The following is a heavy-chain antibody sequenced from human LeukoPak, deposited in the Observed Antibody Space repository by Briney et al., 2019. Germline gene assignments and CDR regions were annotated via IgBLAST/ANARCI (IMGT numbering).Heavy chain of an antibody. CDR2: IYYSGST. CDR1: GGSISSSSYY. J-gene: IGHJ4*02. V-gene: IGHV4-39*07. D-gene: IGHD6-19*01. Sequence: SETLSLTCTVSGGSISSSSYYWGWIRQPPGKGLEWIGSIYYSGSTYYNPSLKSRVTISVDTSKNQFSLKLSSVTAADTAVYYCARRRGSGWSDHFDYWGQGTLVTVSS. CDR3: ARRRGSGWSDHFDY.